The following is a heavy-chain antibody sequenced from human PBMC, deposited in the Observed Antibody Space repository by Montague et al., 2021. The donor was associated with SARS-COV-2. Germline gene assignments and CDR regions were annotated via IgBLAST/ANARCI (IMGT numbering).Heavy chain of an antibody. CDR3: ARDPWRITIFGVVTRYGMDV. CDR1: GGSVSSGSYY. Sequence: SETLSLTCTVSGGSVSSGSYYWSWIRQPPGKGLEWIGYIYYSGGTNYNPSLKSRVTISVDTSKNQSSLKLSSVTAADTAVYYCARDPWRITIFGVVTRYGMDVWGQGTTVTVSS. CDR2: IYYSGGT. V-gene: IGHV4-61*01. D-gene: IGHD3-3*01. J-gene: IGHJ6*02.